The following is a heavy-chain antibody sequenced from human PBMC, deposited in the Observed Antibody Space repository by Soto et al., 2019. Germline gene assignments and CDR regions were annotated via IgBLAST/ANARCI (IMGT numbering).Heavy chain of an antibody. Sequence: ASVKVSCKASGYTFTSYDINWVRQATGQGLEWMGWMNPNSGNTGYAQKFQGRVTMTRNTSISTAYMELSSLRSEDTAVYYCARGRVYCSGGSSYPGYMDVWGKGTTVTVSS. CDR1: GYTFTSYD. J-gene: IGHJ6*03. D-gene: IGHD2-15*01. V-gene: IGHV1-8*01. CDR3: ARGRVYCSGGSSYPGYMDV. CDR2: MNPNSGNT.